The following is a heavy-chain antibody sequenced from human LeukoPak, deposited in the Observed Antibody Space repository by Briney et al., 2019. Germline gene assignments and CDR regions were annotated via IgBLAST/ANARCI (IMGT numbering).Heavy chain of an antibody. CDR1: GFTVSSNY. Sequence: GGSLRLSCAASGFTVSSNYMSWVRQAPGKGLEWVSVIYSGGSTYYADSKNTLYLQMNSLRAEDTAVYYCAREGNRGYSYGNYFAYWAREPWSPSPQ. D-gene: IGHD5-18*01. CDR2: IYSGGST. J-gene: IGHJ4*02. CDR3: AREGNRGYSYGNYFAY. V-gene: IGHV3-66*01.